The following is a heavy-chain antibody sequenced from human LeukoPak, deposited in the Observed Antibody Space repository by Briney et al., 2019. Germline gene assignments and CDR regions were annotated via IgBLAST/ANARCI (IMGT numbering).Heavy chain of an antibody. V-gene: IGHV3-74*01. CDR3: ARGDSYYYDSSGYFPPEY. CDR2: IVSDGSSA. D-gene: IGHD3-22*01. CDR1: GFTFTSYW. J-gene: IGHJ4*02. Sequence: GGSLRLSCAASGFTFTSYWMHWVRQAPRKGLFWVSRIVSDGSSATYAASVKGRFTISRDNAKNTLFLQMDSLRAEDTAVYYCARGDSYYYDSSGYFPPEYWGQGTLVAVSS.